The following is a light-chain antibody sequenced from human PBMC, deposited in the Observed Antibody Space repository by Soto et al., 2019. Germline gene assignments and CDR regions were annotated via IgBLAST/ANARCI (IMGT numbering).Light chain of an antibody. Sequence: QSVLTQPPSASGTPGQTVTISCSGSSSNIGSAYIYWYQHLPGTAPKLLIYRNNQRPSGVPDRFSASKSGTSAALAISGLRSEDDAYYYCAAWDDSVVVFGGGTKLTVL. V-gene: IGLV1-47*01. CDR1: SSNIGSAY. CDR3: AAWDDSVVV. CDR2: RNN. J-gene: IGLJ2*01.